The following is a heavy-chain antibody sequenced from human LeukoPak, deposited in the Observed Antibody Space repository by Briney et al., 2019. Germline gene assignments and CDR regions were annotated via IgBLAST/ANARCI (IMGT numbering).Heavy chain of an antibody. J-gene: IGHJ4*02. D-gene: IGHD7-27*01. Sequence: ASVKVSCKASGYTFTGYYMRWVRQAPGQGLEWMGWINPNSGGTNYAQKFQGRVTMTRDTSISTAYMELSRLRSDDTAVYYCARGPHWDPHFDYWGQGTLVTVSS. V-gene: IGHV1-2*02. CDR2: INPNSGGT. CDR3: ARGPHWDPHFDY. CDR1: GYTFTGYY.